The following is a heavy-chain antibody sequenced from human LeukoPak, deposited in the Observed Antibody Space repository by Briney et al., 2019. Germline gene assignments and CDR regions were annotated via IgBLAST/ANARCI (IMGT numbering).Heavy chain of an antibody. Sequence: ASVKVSCKASGYTFTGYYMHWVRQAPGQGLEWMGWINPNSGGTNYAQKFQGRVTMTRDTSISTAYMELSRLRSDDTAVYYCARVGRSGYDFRYYFDYWGQGTLVTVSS. CDR2: INPNSGGT. CDR1: GYTFTGYY. D-gene: IGHD5-12*01. J-gene: IGHJ4*02. V-gene: IGHV1-2*02. CDR3: ARVGRSGYDFRYYFDY.